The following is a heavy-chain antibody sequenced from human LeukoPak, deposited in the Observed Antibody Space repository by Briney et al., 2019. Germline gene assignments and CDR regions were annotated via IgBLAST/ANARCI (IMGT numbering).Heavy chain of an antibody. J-gene: IGHJ6*03. CDR3: ARQVRNIVVVPAATALLYYYYMDV. V-gene: IGHV4-34*01. D-gene: IGHD2-2*01. CDR1: GGSFSGYY. CDR2: INHSGST. Sequence: SETLSLTCAVYGGSFSGYYWSWIRQPPGKGLEWIGEINHSGSTNYNPSLKSRVTISVDTSKNQFSLKLSSVTAADTAVYYCARQVRNIVVVPAATALLYYYYMDVWGKGTTVTVSS.